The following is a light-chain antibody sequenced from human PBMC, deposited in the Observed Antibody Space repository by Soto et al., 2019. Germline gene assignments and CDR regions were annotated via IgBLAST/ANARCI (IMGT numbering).Light chain of an antibody. CDR1: QTVSSN. CDR2: GAS. V-gene: IGKV3-15*01. CDR3: LQYNDWPPFT. Sequence: EIVMTQSPATLSVSPGERATLSCRARQTVSSNLAWYQQKPGQAPRLLIHGASTRAAGIPARFSGSGSGTEFTLTICSLQSEDFAVYYFLQYNDWPPFTVGPGTRVDIK. J-gene: IGKJ3*01.